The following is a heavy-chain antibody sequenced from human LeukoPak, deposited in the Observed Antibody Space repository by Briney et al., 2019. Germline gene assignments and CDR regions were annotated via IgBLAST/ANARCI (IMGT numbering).Heavy chain of an antibody. J-gene: IGHJ4*02. CDR1: GGSFSGYY. D-gene: IGHD2-15*01. Sequence: PSETLSLTCVVYGGSFSGYYWNWIRQPPGKGLEWIGEINHSGSTNYNPSLKSRVTISVDTSKNQLSLEVSSVTAADTAVYYCARGMALAAVIDYWGQGTLVTVSS. CDR3: ARGMALAAVIDY. CDR2: INHSGST. V-gene: IGHV4-34*01.